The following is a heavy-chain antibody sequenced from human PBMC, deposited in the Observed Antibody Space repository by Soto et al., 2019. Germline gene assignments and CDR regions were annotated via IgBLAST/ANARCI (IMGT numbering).Heavy chain of an antibody. V-gene: IGHV3-21*01. J-gene: IGHJ4*02. D-gene: IGHD3-10*01. CDR1: GFTFSSYS. Sequence: GGSLRLSCAASGFTFSSYSMNWVRQAPGKGLEWVSSISSSSSYIYYADSVKGRFTISRDNAKNSLYLQMNSLRAEDTAVYYCARDLKGDGSGSYTFDYWGQGTLVTVSS. CDR3: ARDLKGDGSGSYTFDY. CDR2: ISSSSSYI.